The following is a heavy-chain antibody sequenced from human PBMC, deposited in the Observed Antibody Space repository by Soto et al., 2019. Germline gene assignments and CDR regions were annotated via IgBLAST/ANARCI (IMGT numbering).Heavy chain of an antibody. CDR2: IWYDGSNK. V-gene: IGHV3-33*01. D-gene: IGHD2-2*01. Sequence: GGSLRLSCAASGFTFSSYGMHWVRQAPGKGLEWVAVIWYDGSNKYYADSVKGRFTISRDNSKNTLYLQMNSLRAEDAAVYYCARETLRYCSSTSCYGMDVWGQGTTVTVSS. CDR1: GFTFSSYG. J-gene: IGHJ6*02. CDR3: ARETLRYCSSTSCYGMDV.